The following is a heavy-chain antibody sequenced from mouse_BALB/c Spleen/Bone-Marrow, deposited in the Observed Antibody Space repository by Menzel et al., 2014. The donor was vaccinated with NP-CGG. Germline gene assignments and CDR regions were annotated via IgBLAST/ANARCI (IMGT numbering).Heavy chain of an antibody. D-gene: IGHD2-4*01. CDR3: ARGIYYDSTWFAY. Sequence: QVQLQQSGPELVRPGVSVKISCKGSGYTFTDYAMHWVKQSHAKSLEWIGVISTYSGNTSYNQKFKGKATMTVDKSSSTAYMELARLTSEDSAIYYCARGIYYDSTWFAYWGQGTLVTVSA. CDR1: GYTFTDYA. J-gene: IGHJ3*01. CDR2: ISTYSGNT. V-gene: IGHV1-67*01.